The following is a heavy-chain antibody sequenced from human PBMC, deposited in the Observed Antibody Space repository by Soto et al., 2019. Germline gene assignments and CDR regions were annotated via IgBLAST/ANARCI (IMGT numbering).Heavy chain of an antibody. V-gene: IGHV4-59*01. D-gene: IGHD6-25*01. Sequence: HVQLQESGPGLVKPSETLSLTCTVSGGSLSSYYWTWIRQSPGKGLEWIGYVYFSGNTNYNPSLKSRVTISIDTSKNQLSLRLASVTAADTAFYFCGSVRPSGYVLSWGQGTLVNVSS. J-gene: IGHJ5*02. CDR2: VYFSGNT. CDR1: GGSLSSYY. CDR3: GSVRPSGYVLS.